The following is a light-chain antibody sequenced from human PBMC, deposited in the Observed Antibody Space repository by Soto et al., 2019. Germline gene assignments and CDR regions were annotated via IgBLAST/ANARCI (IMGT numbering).Light chain of an antibody. CDR2: SNT. Sequence: QSVLTQPHSASGTPGQRVTISCSGSGFNIGTIGVHWYQQVPAMAPKLLIYSNTQRPSGVPDRFSGSKSGTSASLAISGLQSEDAAEYFCAAWHDSLNGVVFGGGTKLTVL. J-gene: IGLJ3*02. V-gene: IGLV1-44*01. CDR3: AAWHDSLNGVV. CDR1: GFNIGTIG.